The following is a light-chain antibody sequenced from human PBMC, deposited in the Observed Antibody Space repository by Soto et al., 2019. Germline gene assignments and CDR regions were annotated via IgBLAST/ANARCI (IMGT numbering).Light chain of an antibody. CDR1: QSLLHSNGFQY. V-gene: IGKV2-28*01. CDR2: LGF. Sequence: EIVMTQSPPSLSVTPGEPASISCRSSQSLLHSNGFQYLDWYLQKPGQSPQLLIYLGFNRASGVPDRFSGSGSGTDFTLKISRVEAEDVGIYFCMQPLEAPWTFDQGTKVEIK. J-gene: IGKJ1*01. CDR3: MQPLEAPWT.